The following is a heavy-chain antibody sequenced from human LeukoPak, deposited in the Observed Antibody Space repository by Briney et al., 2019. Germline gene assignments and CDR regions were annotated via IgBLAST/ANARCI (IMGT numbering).Heavy chain of an antibody. Sequence: GGSLRLSCAASGFTFSTYAMHWVRQAPGKGLEWVAVISYDGSSKYYADSVKGRFTVSRDNSKNTLYLQMNSLRAEDTAVYYCARARSSYGYGDAFDIWGQGTMVTVSS. V-gene: IGHV3-30*04. CDR3: ARARSSYGYGDAFDI. CDR1: GFTFSTYA. CDR2: ISYDGSSK. D-gene: IGHD5-18*01. J-gene: IGHJ3*02.